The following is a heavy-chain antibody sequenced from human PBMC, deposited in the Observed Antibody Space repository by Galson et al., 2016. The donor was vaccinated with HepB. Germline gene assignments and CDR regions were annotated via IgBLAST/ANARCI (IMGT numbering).Heavy chain of an antibody. CDR3: ATNGPQLYFHWLNSFDY. V-gene: IGHV3-23*01. J-gene: IGHJ4*02. CDR2: ISATGSST. Sequence: SLRLSCAASGFTSSTYAMGWVRQAPGKGLEWVSAISATGSSTYYADSVKGRFTISKGNSKNTLYLQMNGLRTEDAAIYYCATNGPQLYFHWLNSFDYWGQGTLVTVSS. D-gene: IGHD3-9*01. CDR1: GFTSSTYA.